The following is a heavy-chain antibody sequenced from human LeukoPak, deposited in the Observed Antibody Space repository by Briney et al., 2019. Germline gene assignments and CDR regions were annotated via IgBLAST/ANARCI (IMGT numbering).Heavy chain of an antibody. D-gene: IGHD3-22*01. J-gene: IGHJ4*02. V-gene: IGHV4-59*01. CDR1: GGSINSYY. Sequence: PSETLSLTCTVSGGSINSYYWSWIRQPPGKGLEWIGCIHYTGSINHNPSLKSRVTISVDTSKNQFSLKLSSVTAADTAVYYCARRRYYGSSAYNFDQWGQGTLVTVSS. CDR3: ARRRYYGSSAYNFDQ. CDR2: IHYTGSI.